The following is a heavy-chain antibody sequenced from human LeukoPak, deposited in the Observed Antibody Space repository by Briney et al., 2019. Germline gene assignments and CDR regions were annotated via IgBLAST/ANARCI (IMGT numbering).Heavy chain of an antibody. CDR1: GFTFSSYG. V-gene: IGHV3-48*04. CDR3: AREVYCGGDCYFDAFDI. CDR2: ISSSSSTI. D-gene: IGHD2-21*02. J-gene: IGHJ3*02. Sequence: GGSLRLSCAASGFTFSSYGMNWVRQAPGKGLEWVSYISSSSSTIYYADSVKGRFTISRDNAKNSLYLQMNSLRAEDTAVYYCAREVYCGGDCYFDAFDIWDQGTMVTVSS.